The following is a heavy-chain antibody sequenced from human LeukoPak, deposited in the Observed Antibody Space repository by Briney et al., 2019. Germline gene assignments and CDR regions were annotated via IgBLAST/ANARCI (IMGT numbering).Heavy chain of an antibody. CDR3: ARKNGLDY. Sequence: PGGSLRLSCAVSRFTSSGYWMHWVRQAPGKGLVWVSRINSDGSTTSYADSVKGRFTISRDNAKNSLYLQMNSLRAEDTAVYYCARKNGLDYWGQGTLVTVSS. V-gene: IGHV3-74*01. CDR1: RFTSSGYW. CDR2: INSDGSTT. J-gene: IGHJ4*02.